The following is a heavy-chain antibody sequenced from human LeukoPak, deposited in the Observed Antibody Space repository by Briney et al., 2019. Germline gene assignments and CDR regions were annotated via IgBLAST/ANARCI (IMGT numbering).Heavy chain of an antibody. CDR3: ARDSTGWQADSFDM. D-gene: IGHD2-8*02. CDR1: GFTVSSYG. J-gene: IGHJ3*02. CDR2: ISGSGGST. Sequence: GGSLRLSCAASGFTVSSYGMSWVRQAPGKGLEWVSAISGSGGSTYYADSVRGRLTISRDNDKNSVYLQMNRLRDEDTAVYFCARDSTGWQADSFDMWGQGTMVTVSS. V-gene: IGHV3-23*01.